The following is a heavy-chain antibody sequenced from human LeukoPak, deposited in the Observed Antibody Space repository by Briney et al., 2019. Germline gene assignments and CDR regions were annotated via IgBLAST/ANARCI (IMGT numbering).Heavy chain of an antibody. CDR1: GFTFSSYA. D-gene: IGHD3-3*01. J-gene: IGHJ4*02. Sequence: GGSLRLSCAASGFTFSSYAMSWVRQAPGKGLEWVSAISGSGGSTYYADSVKGRFTISRDNSKNKLYLQMNSLRAEDTAVYYCAKDQYYDFWSGYFDYWGQGTLVTVSS. CDR3: AKDQYYDFWSGYFDY. CDR2: ISGSGGST. V-gene: IGHV3-23*01.